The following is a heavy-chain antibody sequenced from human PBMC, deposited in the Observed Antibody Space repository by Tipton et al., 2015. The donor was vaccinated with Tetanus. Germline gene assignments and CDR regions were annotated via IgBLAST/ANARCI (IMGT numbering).Heavy chain of an antibody. V-gene: IGHV4-59*01. CDR2: IHHSWST. J-gene: IGHJ6*02. Sequence: TLSLTCTVSGDSISSYYWSWVRQAPEKGLEWIGYIHHSWSTDYNPSLNSRITISTDTAKNQFSLKLNSVTAADTAVYYCARDRDYYGSGSRGMDVWGQGTRVTVSS. D-gene: IGHD3-10*01. CDR1: GDSISSYY. CDR3: ARDRDYYGSGSRGMDV.